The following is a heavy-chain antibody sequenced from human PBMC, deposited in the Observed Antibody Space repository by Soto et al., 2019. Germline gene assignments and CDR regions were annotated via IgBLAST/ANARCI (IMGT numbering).Heavy chain of an antibody. CDR3: ARGDATKIVVTTYYAMDV. J-gene: IGHJ6*02. CDR2: IIPVFGTP. V-gene: IGHV1-69*12. Sequence: QVQLVQSGAEVKKPGSSVKVSCKASGGSLSNYGISWVRQAPGQGLEWMGAIIPVFGTPNYAQKFQDRVRITVDESTTTVYMEVRSLTSEDTAVYYCARGDATKIVVTTYYAMDVWGQGTTVTVSS. D-gene: IGHD3-22*01. CDR1: GGSLSNYG.